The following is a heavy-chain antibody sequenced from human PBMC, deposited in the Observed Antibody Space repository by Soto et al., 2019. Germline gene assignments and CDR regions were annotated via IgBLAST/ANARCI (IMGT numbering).Heavy chain of an antibody. CDR1: GFTFSSYD. CDR2: IGTAGDT. CDR3: ARGGWXXVXXXXXXXV. V-gene: IGHV3-13*01. Sequence: PGGSLRLSCAASGFTFSSYDMHWVRQATGKGLEWVSAIGTAGDTYYPGSVKGRFTISRENAKNSLYLQMNSLRAEDTAVYYCARGGWXXVXXXXXXXVWGXGTXVTXXS. D-gene: IGHD3-10*01. J-gene: IGHJ6*02.